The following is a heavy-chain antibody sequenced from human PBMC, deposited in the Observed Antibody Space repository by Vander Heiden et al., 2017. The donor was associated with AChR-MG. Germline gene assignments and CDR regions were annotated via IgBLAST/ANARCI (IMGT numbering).Heavy chain of an antibody. J-gene: IGHJ4*02. CDR3: ARDRSSSWYTKLDYFDY. CDR2: ISSSSSTI. V-gene: IGHV3-48*01. D-gene: IGHD6-13*01. Sequence: EVQLVESGGGLVQPGGSLRLSCAASGFTFSSYSMNWVRQAPGKGLEWVSYISSSSSTIYYADSVKGRVTISRDNAKNSLYLQMNSLRAEDTAVYYCARDRSSSWYTKLDYFDYWGQGTLVTVSS. CDR1: GFTFSSYS.